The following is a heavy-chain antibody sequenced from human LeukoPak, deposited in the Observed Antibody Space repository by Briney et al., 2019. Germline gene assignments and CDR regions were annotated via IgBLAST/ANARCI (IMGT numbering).Heavy chain of an antibody. CDR3: AKGSGYGTDFDY. J-gene: IGHJ4*02. CDR2: ISGSGDNT. D-gene: IGHD3-9*01. CDR1: GFTFGDYA. Sequence: GGSLRLSCTTSGFTFGDYAMSWVRQAPGKGLEWVSGISGSGDNTYYADSVKGRFTISRDNSKNTLYLQMNSLRAEDTAVYYCAKGSGYGTDFDYWGQGTLVTVSS. V-gene: IGHV3-23*01.